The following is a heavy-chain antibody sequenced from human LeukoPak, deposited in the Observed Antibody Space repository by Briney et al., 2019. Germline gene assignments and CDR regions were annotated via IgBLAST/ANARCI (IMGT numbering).Heavy chain of an antibody. CDR2: ISCYGSST. CDR1: GFTFSSYW. Sequence: GGSLRLSCAASGFTFSSYWMHWVRQAPGKGLVWVSHISCYGSSTSYADSVKGRFTISRDNAKNTLYLQMNRLRAEDTAVYYCARDKVSSYVFDYWGRGTLVTVSS. V-gene: IGHV3-74*01. CDR3: ARDKVSSYVFDY. J-gene: IGHJ4*02. D-gene: IGHD5-12*01.